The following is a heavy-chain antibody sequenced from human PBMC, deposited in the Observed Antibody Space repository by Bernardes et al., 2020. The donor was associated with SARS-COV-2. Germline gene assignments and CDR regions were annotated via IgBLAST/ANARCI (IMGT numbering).Heavy chain of an antibody. V-gene: IGHV3-7*01. Sequence: GGSLRLSCAASGFTFSTYWMSWVRRIPGKGLEWVANIKQDGSEKNYVDSVKGRFTISRDNAKNSLYLQMNSLRAEDTAVYYCARASGGYAGCDYWSQGTQVTVSS. CDR2: IKQDGSEK. CDR3: ARASGGYAGCDY. J-gene: IGHJ4*02. CDR1: GFTFSTYW. D-gene: IGHD6-25*01.